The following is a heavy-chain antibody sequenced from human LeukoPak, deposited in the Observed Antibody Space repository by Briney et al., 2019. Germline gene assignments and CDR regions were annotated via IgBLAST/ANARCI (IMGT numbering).Heavy chain of an antibody. V-gene: IGHV3-33*01. CDR3: SRNQLAVAGPFGY. CDR1: GFTFSSNG. Sequence: GGSLRLSCAASGFTFSSNGMNWVRQAPGKGLEWVAVIWYDGSNKYYADSVKGRFTISRDNSKNTLYLQMNSLRAEDTAVYYCSRNQLAVAGPFGYWGQGTLVTVSS. CDR2: IWYDGSNK. D-gene: IGHD6-13*01. J-gene: IGHJ4*02.